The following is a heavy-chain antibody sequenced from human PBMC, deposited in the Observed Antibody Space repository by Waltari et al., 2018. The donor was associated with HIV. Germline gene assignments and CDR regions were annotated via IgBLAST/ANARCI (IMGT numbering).Heavy chain of an antibody. J-gene: IGHJ4*02. Sequence: EVQIVQSGGGLVKPGESLTLSCHVSGFMLLSSSMNWVRQSPGKGLEWVSSINSRGSFIYYSDSVKGRFTVARDNANNSLYLQMNNLRDDDTAVYFCTRANGPSDYWGQGVLVTVSS. D-gene: IGHD2-8*01. CDR1: GFMLLSSS. CDR2: INSRGSFI. CDR3: TRANGPSDY. V-gene: IGHV3-21*06.